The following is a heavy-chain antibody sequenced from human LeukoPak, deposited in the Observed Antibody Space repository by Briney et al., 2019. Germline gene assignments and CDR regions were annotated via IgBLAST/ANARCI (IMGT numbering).Heavy chain of an antibody. CDR1: GYTFTSYA. V-gene: IGHV1-3*01. CDR2: INAGNGNT. CDR3: ARESPPRDYYDSSGYYWADAFDI. J-gene: IGHJ3*02. D-gene: IGHD3-22*01. Sequence: ASVKVSCKASGYTFTSYAMHWVRQAPGQRLEWMGWINAGNGNTKYSQKFQGRVTITRDTSASTAYLELSSLRSEDTAVYYCARESPPRDYYDSSGYYWADAFDIWGQGTMVTVSS.